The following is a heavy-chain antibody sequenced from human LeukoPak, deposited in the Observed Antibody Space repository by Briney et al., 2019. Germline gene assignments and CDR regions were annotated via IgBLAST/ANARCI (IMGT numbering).Heavy chain of an antibody. CDR3: ARDSSWYDY. V-gene: IGHV3-30*02. CDR2: IRYDGSNE. J-gene: IGHJ4*02. D-gene: IGHD6-13*01. CDR1: GFSFSSFG. Sequence: GGSLRLSCTASGFSFSSFGMHWVRQAPGKGLEWVAFIRYDGSNEYYGDSVKGRLTISRDNAKNSLYLQMNSLRAEDTAVYYCARDSSWYDYWGQGTLVTVSS.